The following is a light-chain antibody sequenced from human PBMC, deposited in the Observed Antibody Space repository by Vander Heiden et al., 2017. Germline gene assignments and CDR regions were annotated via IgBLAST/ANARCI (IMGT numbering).Light chain of an antibody. CDR2: DAS. CDR3: QQYASSRT. Sequence: EVVLTQSPGTLSLSPGEPATLSCRASRSVSSRFLAWYQQKPGHAPRLLVYDASTRATVIPGRFSGSGSGTDFTLTIRRLEAEESAVYYCQQYASSRTFGQGTKVEI. J-gene: IGKJ1*01. V-gene: IGKV3-20*01. CDR1: RSVSSRF.